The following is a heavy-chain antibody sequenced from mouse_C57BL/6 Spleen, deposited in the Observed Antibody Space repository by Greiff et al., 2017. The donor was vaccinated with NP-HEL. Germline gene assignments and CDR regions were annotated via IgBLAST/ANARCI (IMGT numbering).Heavy chain of an antibody. CDR1: GFTFSSYA. J-gene: IGHJ3*01. Sequence: DVKLVESGGGLVKPGGSLKLSCAASGFTFSSYAMSWVRQTPEKRLEWVATISDGGSYTYYPDNVKGRFTISRDNAKNNLYLQMRHLKSEDTAMYYCAREHYGSSFAYWGQGTLVTVSA. CDR2: ISDGGSYT. CDR3: AREHYGSSFAY. V-gene: IGHV5-4*01. D-gene: IGHD1-1*01.